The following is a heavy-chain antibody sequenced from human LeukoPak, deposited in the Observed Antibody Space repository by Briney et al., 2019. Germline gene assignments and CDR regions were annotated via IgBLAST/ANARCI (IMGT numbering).Heavy chain of an antibody. V-gene: IGHV3-48*02. CDR1: GFTFSSYS. J-gene: IGHJ4*02. D-gene: IGHD3-10*01. CDR2: ISSSSTI. CDR3: ARDAPYYYATYYFDY. Sequence: GGSLRLSCAASGFTFSSYSMNWVRQAPGKGLEWVSYISSSSTIYYADSVKGRFTISRDNAKNSLYLQMNSLRDEDTAVYYCARDAPYYYATYYFDYWGQGTLVTVSS.